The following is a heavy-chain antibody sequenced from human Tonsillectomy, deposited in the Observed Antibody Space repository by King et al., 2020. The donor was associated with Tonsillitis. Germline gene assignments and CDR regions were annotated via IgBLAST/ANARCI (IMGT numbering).Heavy chain of an antibody. Sequence: VQLVESGGGVVQPGGSLRLSCVASGFTFDYYVMHWVRQAPGKRLEWVSLISGDAITTKNADSMEGRFTISRDNSKNALYLQMTRLRPEDTALYYCARGIAGVPVAFDGWGQGTLVTVSS. V-gene: IGHV3-43*02. CDR2: ISGDAITT. D-gene: IGHD1-26*01. CDR3: ARGIAGVPVAFDG. J-gene: IGHJ4*02. CDR1: GFTFDYYV.